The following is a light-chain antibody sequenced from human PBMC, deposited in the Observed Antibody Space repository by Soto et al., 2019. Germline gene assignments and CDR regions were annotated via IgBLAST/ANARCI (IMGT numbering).Light chain of an antibody. J-gene: IGKJ3*01. Sequence: DIQMTQSPSAMSASVGDRVTITCRASQGINNSLAWFQQKPGKVPERLIYAASSLDGGVPSRFSGSGSGTEFTLTISSLQPEDFATYYCLQHNTYPFTFGPGTKVDVK. CDR3: LQHNTYPFT. CDR1: QGINNS. V-gene: IGKV1-17*03. CDR2: AAS.